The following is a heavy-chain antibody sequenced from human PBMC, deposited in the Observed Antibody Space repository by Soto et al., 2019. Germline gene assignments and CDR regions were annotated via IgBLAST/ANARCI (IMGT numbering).Heavy chain of an antibody. Sequence: SETLSLTCTVSGGSISSSSYYWGWIRQPPGKGLEWIGSIYYSGSTYYYPSLKSRVTLSVDTSKNQFSLKLSSVTAADTAVYYCARQPWDGYNGYFQHWGQGTLVTVSS. V-gene: IGHV4-39*01. D-gene: IGHD5-12*01. CDR3: ARQPWDGYNGYFQH. CDR1: GGSISSSSYY. CDR2: IYYSGST. J-gene: IGHJ1*01.